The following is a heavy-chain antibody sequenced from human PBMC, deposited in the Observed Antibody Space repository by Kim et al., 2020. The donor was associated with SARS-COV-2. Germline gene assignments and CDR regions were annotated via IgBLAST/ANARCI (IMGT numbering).Heavy chain of an antibody. CDR3: ANVTSVSSGWFEYFQQ. CDR1: GFTFNNYA. CDR2: IRDSGGSS. D-gene: IGHD6-19*01. Sequence: GGSLRLSCAASGFTFNNYAMSWVRQAPGKGLEWVSGIRDSGGSSAYADSVKGRFSISRDNSKNTLYLQMDSLRAEDTAVYYCANVTSVSSGWFEYFQQWGQGTLVTVSS. J-gene: IGHJ1*01. V-gene: IGHV3-23*01.